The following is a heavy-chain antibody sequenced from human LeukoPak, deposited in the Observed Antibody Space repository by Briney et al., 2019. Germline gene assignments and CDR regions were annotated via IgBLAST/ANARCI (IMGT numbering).Heavy chain of an antibody. D-gene: IGHD1-26*01. CDR1: GGSISSYY. Sequence: PSETLSLTCTVSGGSISSYYWSWIRQPAGKGLEWIGRIYTSGSTNYNASLKSRVSMSGDKYKNKFSLKLSYIIGADTAVYYCARGGGSYTYYYYYMDVWGKGTTVTVSS. CDR3: ARGGGSYTYYYYYMDV. CDR2: IYTSGST. J-gene: IGHJ6*03. V-gene: IGHV4-4*07.